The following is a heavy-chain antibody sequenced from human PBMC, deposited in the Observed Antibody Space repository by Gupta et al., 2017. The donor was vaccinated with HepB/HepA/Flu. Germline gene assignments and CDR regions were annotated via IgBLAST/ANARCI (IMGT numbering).Heavy chain of an antibody. J-gene: IGHJ6*02. Sequence: QVQLVESGGGVVQPGSSLRLSCAASGLTFSDYSTHWVRLAPGKGLEWVALISYDGSIKFYADSVKGRFTIFRDNSKNTLYLQMNSLRAEDTAVYYCARERGCISTTCYGVDVWGQGTTVTVSS. V-gene: IGHV3-30-3*01. CDR3: ARERGCISTTCYGVDV. CDR1: GLTFSDYS. CDR2: ISYDGSIK. D-gene: IGHD2-2*01.